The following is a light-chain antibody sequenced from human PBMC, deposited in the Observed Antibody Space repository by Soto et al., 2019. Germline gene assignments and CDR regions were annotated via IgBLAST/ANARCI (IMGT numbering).Light chain of an antibody. CDR3: QQYNNWPGT. V-gene: IGKV3-15*01. J-gene: IGKJ1*01. Sequence: EIVMTQSPATLSVSPGERATLSCRASQSVSSNLAWYQQKPGQAPRLLIYGASTRATGIPARFSGSGSGTEFNLTSRSLQSEDFAVYYCQQYNNWPGTFGQGTKVEIK. CDR2: GAS. CDR1: QSVSSN.